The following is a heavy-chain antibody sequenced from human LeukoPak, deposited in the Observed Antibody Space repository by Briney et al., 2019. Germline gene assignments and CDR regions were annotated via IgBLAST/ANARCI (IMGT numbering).Heavy chain of an antibody. Sequence: PGGSLRLSCAASGFIFDDYGMTWVRQVPGKGLEWVASIIWNGVDTDYAESVKGRFTISRDNAKNFLYLQMSSLRAEDTAFYYCARNYLDSNGCLKLHYFDHWGQGTLVTISS. CDR3: ARNYLDSNGCLKLHYFDH. CDR2: IIWNGVDT. J-gene: IGHJ4*02. V-gene: IGHV3-20*04. D-gene: IGHD3-22*01. CDR1: GFIFDDYG.